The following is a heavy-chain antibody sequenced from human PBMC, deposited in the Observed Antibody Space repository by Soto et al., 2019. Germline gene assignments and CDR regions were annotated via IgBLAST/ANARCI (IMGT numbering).Heavy chain of an antibody. J-gene: IGHJ4*02. D-gene: IGHD2-15*01. CDR1: GGTFSSYA. CDR2: IIPIFGTA. V-gene: IGHV1-69*12. CDR3: ARESRYCSGGSCYFLPGIDY. Sequence: QVQLVQSGAEVKKPGSSVKVSCKASGGTFSSYAISWVRQAPGQGLEWMGGIIPIFGTANYAQKFQGRVMITADESTSTAYMERSSLRSEDTAVYYCARESRYCSGGSCYFLPGIDYWGQGTLVTVSS.